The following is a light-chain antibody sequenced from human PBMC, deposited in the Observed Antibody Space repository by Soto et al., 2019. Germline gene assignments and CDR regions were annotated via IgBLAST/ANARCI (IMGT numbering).Light chain of an antibody. CDR3: QQTYTTPWT. J-gene: IGKJ1*01. Sequence: DIQMTQSPSSLSASVGDRVTVTCRASQSITTYLNWFQHRPGKAPKLLIYATSSVPSGVPSRFSGSGSGTAFTLAISSLQPVDFATYSCQQTYTTPWTFGQGTKVEI. CDR1: QSITTY. V-gene: IGKV1-39*01. CDR2: ATS.